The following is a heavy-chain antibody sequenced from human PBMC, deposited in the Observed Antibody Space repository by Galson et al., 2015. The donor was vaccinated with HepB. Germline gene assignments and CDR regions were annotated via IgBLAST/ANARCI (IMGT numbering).Heavy chain of an antibody. V-gene: IGHV1-69*05. J-gene: IGHJ4*02. CDR2: IIPIFGTA. Sequence: SVTVSCKASGGIFSSYGFSWVRQAPGQGLEWMGGIIPIFGTANYAQKLQGRVTMTTDTSTSTAYMELRSLRSDDTAVYYCARDLVSSSWPSGFDYWGQGTLVTVSS. D-gene: IGHD6-13*01. CDR3: ARDLVSSSWPSGFDY. CDR1: GGIFSSYG.